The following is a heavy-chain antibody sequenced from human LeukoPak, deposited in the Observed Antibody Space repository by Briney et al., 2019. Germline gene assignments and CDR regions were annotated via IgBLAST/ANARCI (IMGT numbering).Heavy chain of an antibody. J-gene: IGHJ4*02. CDR1: GNTFSGYY. CDR2: INPKSGGT. D-gene: IGHD6-19*01. Sequence: ASVKVSCKASGNTFSGYYMHWVRQAPGQGLEWMGWINPKSGGTNYAQKLQGRVTMTTDTSTSTAYMELRSLRSDDTAVYYCARGPSIAVAGTDYWGQGTLVTVSA. CDR3: ARGPSIAVAGTDY. V-gene: IGHV1-2*02.